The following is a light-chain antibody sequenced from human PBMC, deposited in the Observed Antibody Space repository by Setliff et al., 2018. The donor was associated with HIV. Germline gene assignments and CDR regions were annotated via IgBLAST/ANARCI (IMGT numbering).Light chain of an antibody. CDR3: SSYTGGSTYV. CDR2: DVS. CDR1: SSNVGGFNY. V-gene: IGLV2-14*03. Sequence: QSALAQPASVSGSPGQSITISCTGTSSNVGGFNYVCWYQQHPGKAPKLMIYDVSNRPSGVSNRFSGSKSGNTASLTISGLQAEDEADYYCSSYTGGSTYVFGTGTKVTVL. J-gene: IGLJ1*01.